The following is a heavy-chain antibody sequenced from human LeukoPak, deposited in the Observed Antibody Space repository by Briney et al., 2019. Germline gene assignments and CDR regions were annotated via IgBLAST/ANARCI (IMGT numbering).Heavy chain of an antibody. V-gene: IGHV1-24*01. CDR3: ATCSTSCFYYYYYGMDV. CDR2: SDPEDGET. J-gene: IGHJ6*02. D-gene: IGHD2-2*01. CDR1: GYTLTELS. Sequence: ASVKVSCKVSGYTLTELSMHWVRQAPGKGLEWMGGSDPEDGETIYAQKFQGRVTMTEDTSTDTAYMELSSLRSEDTAVYYCATCSTSCFYYYYYGMDVWGQGTTVTASS.